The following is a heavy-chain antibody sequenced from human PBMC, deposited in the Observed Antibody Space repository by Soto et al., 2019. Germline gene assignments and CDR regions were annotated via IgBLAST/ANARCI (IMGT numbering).Heavy chain of an antibody. V-gene: IGHV4-39*07. D-gene: IGHD6-25*01. Sequence: PSETLSLTCTVSGGSISSNNYYWGWIRQPPGKGLEWIGSIYHSGSTNYNPSLKSRVTISVDTSKNQISLKLSSVTAADTAVYYCARGAAAANFDYWGQGTLVTVSS. CDR3: ARGAAAANFDY. CDR2: IYHSGST. J-gene: IGHJ4*02. CDR1: GGSISSNNYY.